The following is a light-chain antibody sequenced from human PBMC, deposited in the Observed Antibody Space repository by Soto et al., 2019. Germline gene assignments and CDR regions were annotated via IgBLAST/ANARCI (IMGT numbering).Light chain of an antibody. CDR1: SSDVGGYNY. J-gene: IGLJ3*02. V-gene: IGLV2-11*01. Sequence: QSALTQPRSLSRSPGQSVTISCTGTSSDVGGYNYVSWYQQHPGKAPKLMIYDVSKRPSGVPDRFSGSKSGNTASLTISGLQAEDKADYYCCLSAGSSFWVFGGGTKVTVL. CDR3: CLSAGSSFWV. CDR2: DVS.